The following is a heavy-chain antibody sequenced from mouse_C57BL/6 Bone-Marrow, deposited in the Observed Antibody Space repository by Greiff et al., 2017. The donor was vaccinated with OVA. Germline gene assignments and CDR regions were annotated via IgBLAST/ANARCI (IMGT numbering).Heavy chain of an antibody. CDR1: GFTFSSYA. Sequence: DVMLVESGEGLVKPGGSLKLSCAASGFTFSSYAMSWVRQTPEKRLEWVAYISSGGDDIYYADTVKGRFTISRDNAWNTLYLQMSSLKTEDTAMYYCTRARSDYDGAGWFAYWGQGTLVTVSA. V-gene: IGHV5-9-1*02. D-gene: IGHD2-4*01. CDR2: ISSGGDDI. CDR3: TRARSDYDGAGWFAY. J-gene: IGHJ3*01.